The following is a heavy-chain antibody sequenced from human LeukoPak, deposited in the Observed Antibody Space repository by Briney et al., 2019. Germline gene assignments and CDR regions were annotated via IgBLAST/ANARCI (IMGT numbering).Heavy chain of an antibody. CDR2: ISSSSSSI. CDR1: GFIFSSYG. CDR3: ARVNWDDADAFDI. V-gene: IGHV3-48*01. J-gene: IGHJ3*02. Sequence: LPGGSLRLSCAASGFIFSSYGMNWVRQAPGKGLEWVSYISSSSSSIYYADSVKGRFTISRDNAQNSLYLQMNSLRAEDTAVYYCARVNWDDADAFDIWGQGTMVTVSS. D-gene: IGHD1-20*01.